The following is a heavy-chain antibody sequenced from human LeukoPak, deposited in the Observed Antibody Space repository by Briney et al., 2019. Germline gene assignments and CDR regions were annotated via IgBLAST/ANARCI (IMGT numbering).Heavy chain of an antibody. CDR1: GFTFSSYS. CDR2: ISGSSSTL. J-gene: IGHJ4*02. V-gene: IGHV3-48*01. Sequence: GGSLRLSCAASGFTFSSYSMNWVRQAPGKGLEWVSYISGSSSTLYYADSVKGRFTISRDNAKNPLYVQMNSLRADDTAVYYCAREPYSSGSYQVDYWGQGTPVTVSS. CDR3: AREPYSSGSYQVDY. D-gene: IGHD3-10*01.